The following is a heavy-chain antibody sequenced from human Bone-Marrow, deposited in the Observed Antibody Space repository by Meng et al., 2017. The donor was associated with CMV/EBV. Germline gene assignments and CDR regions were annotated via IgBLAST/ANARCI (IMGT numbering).Heavy chain of an antibody. D-gene: IGHD3-16*01. CDR2: INSEGTSR. J-gene: IGHJ3*02. CDR1: GFTFSNYW. CDR3: ARESYTDAFDI. Sequence: GGSLRLSCAASGFTFSNYWMHWVRQAPGKGLVWVSRINSEGTSRSYAGSVKGRLTTSRDNAKNTLYLQMSSLRVDDTAIYYCARESYTDAFDIWGQGKKVTVSS. V-gene: IGHV3-74*01.